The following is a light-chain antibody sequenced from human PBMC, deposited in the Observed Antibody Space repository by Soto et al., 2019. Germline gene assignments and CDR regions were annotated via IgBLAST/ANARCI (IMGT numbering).Light chain of an antibody. CDR3: QQRSNWPRET. CDR1: QSVSSY. J-gene: IGKJ2*01. Sequence: EIVLTQSPATLSLSPGERATLSCRASQSVSSYLAWYQQKAGQAPRHLIYDASNRATGIPARFSGSGSGPDFTLTISRPEPEDFAVDYCQQRSNWPRETFGQGTKLEIK. V-gene: IGKV3-11*01. CDR2: DAS.